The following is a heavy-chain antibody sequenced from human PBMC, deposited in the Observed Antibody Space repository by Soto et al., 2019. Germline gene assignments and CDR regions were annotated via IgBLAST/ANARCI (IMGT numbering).Heavy chain of an antibody. CDR2: IYYSGST. CDR1: GGSISSYY. V-gene: IGHV4-59*01. Sequence: SETLSLTCTVSGGSISSYYWSWIRQPPGKGLEWIGYIYYSGSTNYNPSLKSRVTISVDTSKNQFSLKLSSVTAADTAVYYCAREGLEELGAFDIWGQGTMVTVSS. CDR3: AREGLEELGAFDI. D-gene: IGHD3-16*01. J-gene: IGHJ3*02.